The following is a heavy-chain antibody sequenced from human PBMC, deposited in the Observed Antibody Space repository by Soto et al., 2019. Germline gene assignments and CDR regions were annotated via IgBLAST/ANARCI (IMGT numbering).Heavy chain of an antibody. D-gene: IGHD3-16*02. J-gene: IGHJ4*02. Sequence: PSETLSLTCTVSGGSISSGDYYWSWIRQPPGKGLEWIGYIYYSGSTYYNPSLKSRVTISLDTSRNQFSLKLTSVTVADTAVYYCARDAGYYDYVWGGYRPDSFDSWGQGALVTVSS. V-gene: IGHV4-30-4*02. CDR1: GGSISSGDYY. CDR2: IYYSGST. CDR3: ARDAGYYDYVWGGYRPDSFDS.